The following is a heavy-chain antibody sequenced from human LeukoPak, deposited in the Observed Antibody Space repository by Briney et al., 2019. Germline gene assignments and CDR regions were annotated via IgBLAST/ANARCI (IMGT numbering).Heavy chain of an antibody. CDR1: DDSFSSHY. CDR2: ISYSGST. Sequence: PSETLSLTCAVSDDSFSSHYWTWIRQPPGKGLEGIGYISYSGSTNHNPTLKCRVNISIDTSRNQFSLRLSSVTAADTAVYYCARDLVTVTKGFDIWGQGTMVSVSS. V-gene: IGHV4-59*11. J-gene: IGHJ3*02. D-gene: IGHD4-17*01. CDR3: ARDLVTVTKGFDI.